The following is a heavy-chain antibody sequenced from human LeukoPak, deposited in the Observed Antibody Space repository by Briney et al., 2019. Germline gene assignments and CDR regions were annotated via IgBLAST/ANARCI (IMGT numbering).Heavy chain of an antibody. CDR1: GFTFSSYS. CDR2: ISSSSYI. Sequence: GGSLRLSCAASGFTFSSYSMNWVRQAPGKGLEWVSSISSSSYIYYADSVKGRFTISRDNAKNSLYLQMNSLRPEDTAVYYCARLFGYYDSSGYYEREAYWGQGTLVTVSS. CDR3: ARLFGYYDSSGYYEREAY. J-gene: IGHJ4*02. V-gene: IGHV3-21*01. D-gene: IGHD3-22*01.